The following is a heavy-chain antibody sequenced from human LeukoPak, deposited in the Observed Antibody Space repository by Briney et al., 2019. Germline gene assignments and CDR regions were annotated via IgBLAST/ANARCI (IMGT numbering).Heavy chain of an antibody. CDR2: INAGNGNT. J-gene: IGHJ4*02. V-gene: IGHV1-3*01. CDR3: ARGDIVVVPAAIVVFDY. Sequence: GASVKVSCKASGYTFTSYAMHWVRQAPGQRLEWMGWINAGNGNTNYSQKFQGRVTITRDTSASTAYMELSSLRSEDTAVYYCARGDIVVVPAAIVVFDYWGQGTLVTVSS. CDR1: GYTFTSYA. D-gene: IGHD2-2*02.